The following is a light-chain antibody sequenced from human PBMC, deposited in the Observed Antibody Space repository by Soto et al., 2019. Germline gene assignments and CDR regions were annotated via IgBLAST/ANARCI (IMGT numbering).Light chain of an antibody. CDR1: QSVARNS. V-gene: IGKV3-20*01. CDR2: AAS. Sequence: EIVLTQSPGTLSLSPGERATLSCRASQSVARNSIAWYQQKPGQAPRLLIHAASGRATDVPDRFSGSGSGTAFTLTISEVQPGDFAVYHCQQYATSPLTFGAGTKVEL. CDR3: QQYATSPLT. J-gene: IGKJ4*01.